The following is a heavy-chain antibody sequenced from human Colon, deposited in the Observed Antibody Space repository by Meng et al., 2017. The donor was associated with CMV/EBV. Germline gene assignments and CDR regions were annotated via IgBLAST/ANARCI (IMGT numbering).Heavy chain of an antibody. CDR2: IYSGGHT. CDR3: AKHIVASISEDGLWN. Sequence: GESLKISCAASGFTVNSAYMSWVRQAPGKGLEWVAIIYSGGHTYYADSVKGRFTLSRDNSKNTVHLHMTNLRSDDTAVYYCAKHIVASISEDGLWNWGQGTLVTVSS. V-gene: IGHV3-66*02. J-gene: IGHJ4*02. D-gene: IGHD5-12*01. CDR1: GFTVNSAY.